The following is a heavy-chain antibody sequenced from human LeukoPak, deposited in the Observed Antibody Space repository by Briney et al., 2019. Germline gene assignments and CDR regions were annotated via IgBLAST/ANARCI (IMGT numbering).Heavy chain of an antibody. Sequence: SEPLSLTCTLSGDPFSSGDYYWSWIRQPPGRGREWIGYICYSGSTYYNPSLKSRVIISVDTSKNQLYLKLSSVTAADTAVYYCASITYGSGGYSVFDYWGQGTLVTVSS. CDR3: ASITYGSGGYSVFDY. V-gene: IGHV4-30-4*01. D-gene: IGHD3-10*01. CDR2: ICYSGST. J-gene: IGHJ4*02. CDR1: GDPFSSGDYY.